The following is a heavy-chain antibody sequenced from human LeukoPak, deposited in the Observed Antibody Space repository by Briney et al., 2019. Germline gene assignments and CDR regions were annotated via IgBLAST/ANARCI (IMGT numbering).Heavy chain of an antibody. Sequence: TSETLSLTCAVYGGSFGGYYWSWIRQPPGKGLEWIGEINHSGSTNYNPSLKSRVTISADTSKNQFSLKLSSVTAADTAVYYCAREVDAAAAYNWFDPWGQGTLVTVSS. CDR3: AREVDAAAAYNWFDP. CDR1: GGSFGGYY. D-gene: IGHD2-2*01. J-gene: IGHJ5*02. CDR2: INHSGST. V-gene: IGHV4-34*01.